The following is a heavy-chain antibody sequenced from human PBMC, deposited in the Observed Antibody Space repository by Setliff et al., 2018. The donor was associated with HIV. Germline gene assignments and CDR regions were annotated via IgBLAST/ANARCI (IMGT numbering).Heavy chain of an antibody. D-gene: IGHD4-17*01. V-gene: IGHV4-30-4*08. CDR2: IHYKGNI. J-gene: IGHJ4*02. Sequence: SETLSLTCTVSGDSIISGDYYWSWIRQSPGKGLEWIGHIHYKGNIDYNASLKSRLAISSDTSKNQFSLNLNSVTAADTAVYYCARRAGDYGDYYFDSWGQGSLVTVSS. CDR3: ARRAGDYGDYYFDS. CDR1: GDSIISGDYY.